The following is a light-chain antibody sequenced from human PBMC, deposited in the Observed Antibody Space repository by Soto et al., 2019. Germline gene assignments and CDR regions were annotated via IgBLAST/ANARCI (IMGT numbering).Light chain of an antibody. CDR1: QSVSSY. CDR2: DAS. J-gene: IGKJ4*01. CDR3: QPYNTWPLT. Sequence: ETVMTQSPVTLSVSPGDTATLSCRASQSVSSYLAWYQQKPGQVPRLLIYDASNRATGIPARFSGSGSGTDFTLTINSLQSEDFAVYYCQPYNTWPLTFGGGTKVDI. V-gene: IGKV3D-15*01.